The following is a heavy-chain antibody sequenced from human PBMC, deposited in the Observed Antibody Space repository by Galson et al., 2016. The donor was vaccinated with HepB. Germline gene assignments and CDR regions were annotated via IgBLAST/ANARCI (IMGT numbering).Heavy chain of an antibody. Sequence: SLRLSCAASGFPFSNYWMHWVRQAPGKGPVWVSPINSDGSSTTYADSVKGRFTISRDNAKNTLYLQMNSLRAEDTALYYCTRVHREGIAAAGLQIWGQGTLVIVSS. J-gene: IGHJ4*02. V-gene: IGHV3-74*01. D-gene: IGHD6-13*01. CDR2: INSDGSST. CDR1: GFPFSNYW. CDR3: TRVHREGIAAAGLQI.